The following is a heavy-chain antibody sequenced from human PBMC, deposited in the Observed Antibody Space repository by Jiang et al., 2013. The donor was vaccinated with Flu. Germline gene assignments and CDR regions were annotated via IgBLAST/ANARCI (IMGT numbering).Heavy chain of an antibody. CDR1: GGSFSGYY. J-gene: IGHJ6*02. CDR2: INHSGST. V-gene: IGHV4-34*01. D-gene: IGHD4-11*01. Sequence: LLKPSETLSLTCAVYGGSFSGYYWSWIRQPPGKGLEWIGEINHSGSTNYNPSLKSRVTISVDTSKNQFSLKLSSVTAADTAVYYCARHPTVKGYYYYGMDVWGQGTTVTVSS. CDR3: ARHPTVKGYYYYGMDV.